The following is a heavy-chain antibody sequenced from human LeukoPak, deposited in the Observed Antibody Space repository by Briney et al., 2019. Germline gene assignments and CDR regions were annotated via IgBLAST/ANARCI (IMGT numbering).Heavy chain of an antibody. CDR2: IYAGGST. CDR1: GFRVTNDY. Sequence: PGGSLRLSCAVSGFRVTNDYMNWVRQAPGKGLEWVSIIYAGGSTYYADSVKGRFTISRDSSNNTPFLQMSNLRADDSGLYYCATDIRSSPLGFWGHGTLVTVSS. J-gene: IGHJ4*01. V-gene: IGHV3-66*01. CDR3: ATDIRSSPLGF. D-gene: IGHD3-9*01.